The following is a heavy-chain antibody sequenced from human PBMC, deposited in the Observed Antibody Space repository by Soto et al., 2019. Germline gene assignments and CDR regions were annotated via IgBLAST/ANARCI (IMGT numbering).Heavy chain of an antibody. D-gene: IGHD3-16*02. CDR2: IKQDGSEK. J-gene: IGHJ3*02. CDR3: ARDSGGPYDYIWGSYRYTYDGAFDI. Sequence: GGSLRLSCAASGFTFSSYWMSWVRQAPGKGLEWVANIKQDGSEKYYVDSVKGRFTISRDNAKNSLYLQMNSLRAEDTAVYYCARDSGGPYDYIWGSYRYTYDGAFDIWGQGTMVTVSS. CDR1: GFTFSSYW. V-gene: IGHV3-7*01.